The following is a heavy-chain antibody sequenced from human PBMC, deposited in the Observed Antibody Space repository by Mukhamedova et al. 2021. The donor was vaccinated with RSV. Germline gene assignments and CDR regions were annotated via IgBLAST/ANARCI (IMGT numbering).Heavy chain of an antibody. V-gene: IGHV3-7*03. CDR2: GGEK. J-gene: IGHJ4*02. Sequence: GGEKLYVDSVKGRFTVSRDNAENSLYLQMDSLRAEDTAIYYCTRDRGGGDEKGVAYWGQGTLVTVSS. D-gene: IGHD3-10*01. CDR3: TRDRGGGDEKGVAY.